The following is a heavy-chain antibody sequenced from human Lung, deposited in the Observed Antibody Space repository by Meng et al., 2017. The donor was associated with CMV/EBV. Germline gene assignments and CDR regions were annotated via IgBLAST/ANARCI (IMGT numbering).Heavy chain of an antibody. CDR3: ARDDNWGPAY. Sequence: ASVKVSCKTSGYTFAGHYLHWLRQAPGQGLEWMAWIHYDTGETNYAQNFHGRVTVTRDTSITTVYMELRSLRPDDTAMYYCARDDNWGPAYWGQGTRVTVSS. D-gene: IGHD7-27*01. J-gene: IGHJ4*02. CDR2: IHYDTGET. V-gene: IGHV1-2*02. CDR1: GYTFAGHY.